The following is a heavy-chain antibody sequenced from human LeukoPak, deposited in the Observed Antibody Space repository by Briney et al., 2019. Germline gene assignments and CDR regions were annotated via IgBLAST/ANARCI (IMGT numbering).Heavy chain of an antibody. CDR2: MNPNSGNT. V-gene: IGHV1-8*01. CDR3: ARATIRYDSSGYYFDY. D-gene: IGHD3-22*01. J-gene: IGHJ4*02. Sequence: ASVKVSCEASGYTFTSSDINWVRQAPGQGLEWMGWMNPNSGNTGYAQKFQGRVTLTRNTSVSTAYMELSSLRSEDTAVYYCARATIRYDSSGYYFDYWGQGALVTVSS. CDR1: GYTFTSSD.